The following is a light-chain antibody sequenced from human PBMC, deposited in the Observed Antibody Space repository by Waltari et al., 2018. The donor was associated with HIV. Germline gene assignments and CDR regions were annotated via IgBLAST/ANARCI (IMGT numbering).Light chain of an antibody. Sequence: SYELTQPPSVSVSPGQTARITCSGDALPKQYAYWYQQKPGQAPVLVIYKDNERPSGIPERFSGSSSGTTVTLIISGVQTEDEADYYCQSADSSGTYPDVFGTGTKVTVL. V-gene: IGLV3-25*03. CDR3: QSADSSGTYPDV. CDR2: KDN. CDR1: ALPKQY. J-gene: IGLJ1*01.